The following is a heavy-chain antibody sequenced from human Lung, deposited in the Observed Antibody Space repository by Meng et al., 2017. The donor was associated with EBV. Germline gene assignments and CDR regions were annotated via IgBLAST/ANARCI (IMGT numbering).Heavy chain of an antibody. V-gene: IGHV4-34*01. CDR3: ARSTFDY. J-gene: IGHJ4*02. CDR1: GGSFSGSFSGYY. D-gene: IGHD1-26*01. Sequence: QLRLQQWGAGLLNSLETLSLTCAVYGGSFSGSFSGYYWSWIRQAPGKGLEWIGEINDSGSTDYNPSLKSRLTISVDRSKSQFSLELSSVTAADTAVYYCARSTFDYWGQGTLVTVSS. CDR2: INDSGST.